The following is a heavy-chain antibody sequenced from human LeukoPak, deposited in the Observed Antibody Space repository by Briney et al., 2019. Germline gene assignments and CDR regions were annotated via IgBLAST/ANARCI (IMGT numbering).Heavy chain of an antibody. D-gene: IGHD1-26*01. CDR2: IIPIFGTA. V-gene: IGHV1-69*13. Sequence: GASVKVSCKASGYTFTSYYMHWVRQAPGQGLEWMGGIIPIFGTANYAQKFQGRVTITADESTSTAYMELSSLRSEDTAVYYCARGVIRWELLRGPCAFDIWGQGTMVTVSS. CDR3: ARGVIRWELLRGPCAFDI. CDR1: GYTFTSYY. J-gene: IGHJ3*02.